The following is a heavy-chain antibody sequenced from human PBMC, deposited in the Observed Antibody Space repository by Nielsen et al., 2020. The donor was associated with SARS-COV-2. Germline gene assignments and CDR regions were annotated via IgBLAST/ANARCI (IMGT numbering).Heavy chain of an antibody. Sequence: GESLKISCAASGFTFSSYGMHWVRQAPGKGLEWVSYISSSSSTIYYADSVKGRFTISRDNAKNSLYLQMNSLRAEDTAVYYCARDAGRGYSYGYPLNYYYYMDVWGKGTTVTVSS. CDR2: ISSSSSTI. D-gene: IGHD5-18*01. V-gene: IGHV3-48*04. CDR3: ARDAGRGYSYGYPLNYYYYMDV. CDR1: GFTFSSYG. J-gene: IGHJ6*03.